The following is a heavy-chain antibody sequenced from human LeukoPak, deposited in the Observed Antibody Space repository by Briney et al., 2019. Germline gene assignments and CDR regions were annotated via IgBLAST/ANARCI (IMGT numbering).Heavy chain of an antibody. CDR1: GFTFSSYA. D-gene: IGHD3-10*01. V-gene: IGHV3-23*01. CDR3: AKDATNMGRGATFFDL. Sequence: PGGSLRLSCAASGFTFSSYAMSWVRQTPGKGLEWVSTMSGSGGSTYYADSVKGRFTISRDNSNKTVNLKMNSLRAEDTAVYYCAKDATNMGRGATFFDLWGRGTLVTVSS. CDR2: MSGSGGST. J-gene: IGHJ2*01.